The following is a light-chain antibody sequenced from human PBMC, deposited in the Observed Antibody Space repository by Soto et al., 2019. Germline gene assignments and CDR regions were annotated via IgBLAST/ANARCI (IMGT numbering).Light chain of an antibody. Sequence: EIVLTQSPATLSFSPVERATVSFRASQSVSSSLAWYQQKPGQAPRLLIYGASTRATGIPARFSGSGSGTDFTLTISRLEPEDFAVYYCQQYDSSPITFGQGTRLEIK. CDR1: QSVSSS. CDR2: GAS. J-gene: IGKJ5*01. V-gene: IGKV3-20*01. CDR3: QQYDSSPIT.